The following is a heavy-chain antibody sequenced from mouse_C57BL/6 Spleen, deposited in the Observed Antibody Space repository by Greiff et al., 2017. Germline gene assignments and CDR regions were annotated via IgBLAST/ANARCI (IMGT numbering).Heavy chain of an antibody. Sequence: EVHLVESGPGLVKPSQSLSLTCSVTGYSITSGYYWNWIRQFPGNKLEWMGYISYDGSNNYNPSLKNRISITRDTSKNQFFLKLNSVTTEDTATYYCASNYGSSWYFDVWGTGTTVTVSS. J-gene: IGHJ1*03. D-gene: IGHD1-1*01. CDR3: ASNYGSSWYFDV. V-gene: IGHV3-6*01. CDR2: ISYDGSN. CDR1: GYSITSGYY.